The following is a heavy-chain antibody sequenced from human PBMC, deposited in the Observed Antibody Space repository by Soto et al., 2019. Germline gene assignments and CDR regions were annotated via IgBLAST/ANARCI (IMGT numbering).Heavy chain of an antibody. CDR2: IYYSGST. D-gene: IGHD6-13*01. CDR3: ASSIAAAGYYYFEY. V-gene: IGHV4-59*01. CDR1: GGSISSYY. J-gene: IGHJ4*02. Sequence: PSETLSLTCTVAGGSISSYYWSWIRQPPGKGLEWIGYIYYSGSTNYNPSLKSRVTISVDTSKNQFSLKLSSVTAADTAVYYCASSIAAAGYYYFEYWGQGTLVTVSS.